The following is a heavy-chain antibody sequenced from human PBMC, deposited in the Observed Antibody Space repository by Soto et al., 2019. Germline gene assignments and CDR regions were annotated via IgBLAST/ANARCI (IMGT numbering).Heavy chain of an antibody. J-gene: IGHJ6*03. CDR1: GFTFASYA. CDR3: AKDLITIEGYHYYYMDV. Sequence: GGSLRLSCAASGFTFASYAMSWVSQAPGKGLEWVSAISGSGGGTYYADSVKGRFTISRDNSKNTLYLQMNSLRAEDTAVYYCAKDLITIEGYHYYYMDVWGKGTTVTVSS. D-gene: IGHD3-9*01. V-gene: IGHV3-23*01. CDR2: ISGSGGGT.